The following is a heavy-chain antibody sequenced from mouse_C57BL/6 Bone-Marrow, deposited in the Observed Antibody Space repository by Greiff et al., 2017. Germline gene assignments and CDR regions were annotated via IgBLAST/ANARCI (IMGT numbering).Heavy chain of an antibody. CDR3: ARNWDSWFAY. CDR1: GYSITSGYD. V-gene: IGHV3-1*01. D-gene: IGHD4-1*01. CDR2: ISYSGST. J-gene: IGHJ3*01. Sequence: EVKLVESGPGMVKPSQSLSLTCTVTGYSITSGYDWHWIRHFPGNKLEWMGYISYSGSTNYNPSLKSRISITHDTSKNHFFLKLNSVTTEDTATYYCARNWDSWFAYWGQGTLVTVSA.